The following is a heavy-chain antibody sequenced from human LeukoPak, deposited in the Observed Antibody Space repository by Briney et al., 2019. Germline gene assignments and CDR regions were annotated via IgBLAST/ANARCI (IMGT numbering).Heavy chain of an antibody. J-gene: IGHJ4*02. CDR1: GGSISSYY. D-gene: IGHD6-13*01. CDR2: IFSTGST. CDR3: VTYSSMVGLSFDY. Sequence: SETLSPTCTVSGGSISSYYWNWIRQPAGKGLEWIGRIFSTGSTIYNPSLKSRVSMSVDTYNNQFSLKLTSVTAADTAVYYCVTYSSMVGLSFDYWGQGSPVTVSS. V-gene: IGHV4-4*07.